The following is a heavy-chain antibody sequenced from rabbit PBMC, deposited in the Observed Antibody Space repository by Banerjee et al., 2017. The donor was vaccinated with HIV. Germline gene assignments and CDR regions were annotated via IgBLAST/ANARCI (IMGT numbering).Heavy chain of an antibody. Sequence: QSLVASGGDLVQPGASLPLPCTASGLAFSTSYWICWVRQVPGKGLGLIACLDAGGSGFTYVATWDKGRFTCSKTSATGVALERVSMTAEYKANYFGARGARSEGYCYLWVPGTLGHRL. CDR2: LDAGGSGFT. D-gene: IGHD3-1*01. CDR1: GLAFSTSYW. J-gene: IGHJ4*01. CDR3: ARGARSEGYCYL. V-gene: IGHV1S40*01.